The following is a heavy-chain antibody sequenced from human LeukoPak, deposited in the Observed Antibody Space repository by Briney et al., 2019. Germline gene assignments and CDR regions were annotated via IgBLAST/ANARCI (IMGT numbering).Heavy chain of an antibody. J-gene: IGHJ6*04. CDR2: ISAYNGNT. CDR1: GYTFTSYG. D-gene: IGHD6-13*01. V-gene: IGHV1-18*01. CDR3: ARAAYSSSWYAPLGMDV. Sequence: ASVKVSCKASGYTFTSYGISWVRQAPGQGLEWMGWISAYNGNTNYAQKLQGRVTMTTDTSTSTAYMELRSLRSDDTAVYYCARAAYSSSWYAPLGMDVWGKGTTVTVSS.